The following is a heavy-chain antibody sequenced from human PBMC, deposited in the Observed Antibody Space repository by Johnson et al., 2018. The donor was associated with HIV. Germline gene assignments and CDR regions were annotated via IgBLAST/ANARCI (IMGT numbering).Heavy chain of an antibody. CDR3: ARDFGLFLGKDDAFDI. V-gene: IGHV3-30*04. CDR1: GFTFSSYA. J-gene: IGHJ3*02. Sequence: QVQLVESGGGVVQPGRSLRLSCAASGFTFSSYAMHCVRQAPGKGLEWVAVISYDGSNKFYADSVKGRFTISRDNAKNSLYLQMNSLRAEDTAVYYCARDFGLFLGKDDAFDIWGQGTMVTVSS. D-gene: IGHD7-27*01. CDR2: ISYDGSNK.